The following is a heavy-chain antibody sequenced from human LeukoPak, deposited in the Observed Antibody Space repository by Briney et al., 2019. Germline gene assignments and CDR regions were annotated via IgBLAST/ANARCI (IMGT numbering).Heavy chain of an antibody. Sequence: SETLSLTCTVSGGSISSYYWSWIRQPPGKGLEWIGYIYYSGSTNYNPSLKSRVTISVDTSKNQFSLKLSSVTAADTAVYYCARDRSGYTRRGFDAFDLWGQGTMVIVSS. CDR2: IYYSGST. CDR1: GGSISSYY. V-gene: IGHV4-59*01. J-gene: IGHJ3*01. CDR3: ARDRSGYTRRGFDAFDL. D-gene: IGHD5-18*01.